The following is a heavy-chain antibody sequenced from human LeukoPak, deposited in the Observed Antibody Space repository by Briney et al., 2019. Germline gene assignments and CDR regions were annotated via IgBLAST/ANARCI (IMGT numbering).Heavy chain of an antibody. Sequence: SETLSLTCTVSGGSISSSSYYWGWIRQPPGKGLEWIGSIYYSGSTYYNPSLKSRVTISVDTSKNQFSLKLSSVTAADTAVYYCARASRSRGNGVDVWGQGTTVTVSS. CDR2: IYYSGST. V-gene: IGHV4-39*07. CDR1: GGSISSSSYY. D-gene: IGHD1-26*01. CDR3: ARASRSRGNGVDV. J-gene: IGHJ6*02.